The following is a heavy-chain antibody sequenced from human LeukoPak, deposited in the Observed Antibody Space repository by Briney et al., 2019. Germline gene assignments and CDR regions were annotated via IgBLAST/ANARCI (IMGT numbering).Heavy chain of an antibody. CDR1: GFTVSSNY. CDR3: ARAASWEYYFDH. CDR2: IYSGGST. V-gene: IGHV3-53*01. Sequence: GGSLRLSCAASGFTVSSNYMSWVRQAPGKGLEWVSVIYSGGSTYYADSVKGRFTISRDNSKNTLYLQMNSLRGEDTAVYYCARAASWEYYFDHWGQGTLVTVSS. D-gene: IGHD1-26*01. J-gene: IGHJ4*02.